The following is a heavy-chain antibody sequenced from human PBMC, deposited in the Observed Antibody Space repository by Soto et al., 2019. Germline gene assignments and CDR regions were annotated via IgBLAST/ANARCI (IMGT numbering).Heavy chain of an antibody. J-gene: IGHJ6*02. Sequence: GASVKVSCKASGYTFTGYYMHWVRQAPGHGLEWMGWINPNSGGTKYEQKFQGRVTMTRDTSISTAYMELSSLRSDDTAVYYCAREYRHMVRGVIITLRYGMDVWGQGTTVTVSS. CDR2: INPNSGGT. V-gene: IGHV1-2*02. CDR1: GYTFTGYY. D-gene: IGHD3-10*01. CDR3: AREYRHMVRGVIITLRYGMDV.